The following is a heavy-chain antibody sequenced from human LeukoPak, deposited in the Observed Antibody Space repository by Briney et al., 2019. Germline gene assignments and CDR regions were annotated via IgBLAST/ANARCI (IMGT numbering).Heavy chain of an antibody. D-gene: IGHD6-19*01. J-gene: IGHJ4*02. CDR2: ISYDGNNK. CDR1: GFTFSSYG. Sequence: QTGGSLRLSCAASGFTFSSYGMHWVRQAPGKGLEWVAVISYDGNNKYYADSVKGRFTISRDNSKNTLYLQMNSLRAEDTAVYYCAKGGSGWYWVYWGQGTLVTVSS. CDR3: AKGGSGWYWVY. V-gene: IGHV3-30*12.